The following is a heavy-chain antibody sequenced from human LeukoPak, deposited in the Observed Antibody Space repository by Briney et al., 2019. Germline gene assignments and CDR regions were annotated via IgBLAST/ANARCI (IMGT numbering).Heavy chain of an antibody. Sequence: GGSLRLSCAASGFTFSSYSMNWVRQAPGKGLEWVSSISSSSSYIYYADSVKGRFTISRDNAKNSLYLQMNSLRAEDTAVYYCARATTYDYGAYYFDYWGQGTLVTVSS. J-gene: IGHJ4*02. CDR2: ISSSSSYI. CDR3: ARATTYDYGAYYFDY. CDR1: GFTFSSYS. D-gene: IGHD4-17*01. V-gene: IGHV3-21*01.